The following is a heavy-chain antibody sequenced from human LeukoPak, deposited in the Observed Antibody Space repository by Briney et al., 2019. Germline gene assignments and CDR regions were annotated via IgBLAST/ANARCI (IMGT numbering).Heavy chain of an antibody. J-gene: IGHJ3*02. D-gene: IGHD3-22*01. CDR2: ISSSGSTI. CDR1: GFTLRSYE. Sequence: GGSLRLSCAASGFTLRSYEMNWVRQAPGKVLEWVSYISSSGSTIYYADSVKGRFTISRDNAKNSLYVQMNSLRAEDTAVYYCARLSIVVVTDDAFDIWGQGTMVTVSS. CDR3: ARLSIVVVTDDAFDI. V-gene: IGHV3-48*03.